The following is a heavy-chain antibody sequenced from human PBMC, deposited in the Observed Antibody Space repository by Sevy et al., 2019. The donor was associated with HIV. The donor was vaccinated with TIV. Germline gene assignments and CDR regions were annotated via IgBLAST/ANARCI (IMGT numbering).Heavy chain of an antibody. J-gene: IGHJ6*02. Sequence: SETLSLTCTVSGGSISSYYWSWIRQPPGKGLEWIGYIYYSGSTNYNPSLKSRVTISVDTSKNQFSLKLSSVTAADTAVYYCARLYYDFWSGYYYYYGMDVWGQGTTVTVSS. CDR2: IYYSGST. V-gene: IGHV4-59*01. D-gene: IGHD3-3*01. CDR1: GGSISSYY. CDR3: ARLYYDFWSGYYYYYGMDV.